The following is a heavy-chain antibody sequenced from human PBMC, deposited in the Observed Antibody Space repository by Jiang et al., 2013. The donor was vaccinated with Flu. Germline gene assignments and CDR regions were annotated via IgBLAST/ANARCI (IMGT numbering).Heavy chain of an antibody. CDR2: IDPSDSYT. V-gene: IGHV5-10-1*01. CDR3: ARLNGWWLGRSYYYYGMDV. D-gene: IGHD2-15*01. J-gene: IGHJ6*02. CDR1: GYSFTSYW. Sequence: KAGESLRISCKGSGYSFTSYWISWVRQMPGKGLEWMGRIDPSDSYTNYSPSFQGHVTISADKSISTAYLQWSSLKASDTAMYYCARLNGWWLGRSYYYYGMDVWGQGTTVTVSS.